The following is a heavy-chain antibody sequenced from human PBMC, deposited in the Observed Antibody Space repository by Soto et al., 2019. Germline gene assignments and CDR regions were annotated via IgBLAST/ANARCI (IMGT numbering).Heavy chain of an antibody. CDR2: INPNSGGT. D-gene: IGHD6-13*01. CDR1: GYSFTGYY. CDR3: ARFSSRYYYFDF. Sequence: QVQLVQSGAAVKKPGASVKVSCKASGYSFTGYYIHWMRQAPGQGLEWMGWINPNSGGTSYAQKFQDWFTMTRDTSISTAYMQLSRLTSAGTAIYYCARFSSRYYYFDFWGQGTLVTVSS. V-gene: IGHV1-2*04. J-gene: IGHJ4*02.